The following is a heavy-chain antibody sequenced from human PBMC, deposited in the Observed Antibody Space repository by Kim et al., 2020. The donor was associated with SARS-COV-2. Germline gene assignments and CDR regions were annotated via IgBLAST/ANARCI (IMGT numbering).Heavy chain of an antibody. CDR2: INHSGST. CDR3: ARGFGTYSSSSFCWFDP. D-gene: IGHD6-6*01. CDR1: GGSFSGYY. Sequence: SETLSLTCAVYGGSFSGYYWSWIRQPPGKGLEWIGEINHSGSTNYNPSLKSRVTISVDTSKNQFSLKLSSVTAADTAVYYCARGFGTYSSSSFCWFDPWGQGTLVNVSS. V-gene: IGHV4-34*01. J-gene: IGHJ5*02.